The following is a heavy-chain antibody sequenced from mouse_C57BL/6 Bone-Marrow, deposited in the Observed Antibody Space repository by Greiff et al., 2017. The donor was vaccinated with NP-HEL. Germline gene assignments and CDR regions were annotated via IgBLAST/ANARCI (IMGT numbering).Heavy chain of an antibody. J-gene: IGHJ1*03. CDR1: GFTFSDYY. Sequence: EVQLVESGGGLVQPGGSLKLSCAASGFTFSDYYMYWVRQTPEKRLEWVAYISNGGGSTYYPDTVKGRFTISRDNAKNTLYLQMSRLKSEDTAMYYCATPYGSSYGGYFDVWGTGTTVTVSS. D-gene: IGHD1-1*01. V-gene: IGHV5-12*01. CDR3: ATPYGSSYGGYFDV. CDR2: ISNGGGST.